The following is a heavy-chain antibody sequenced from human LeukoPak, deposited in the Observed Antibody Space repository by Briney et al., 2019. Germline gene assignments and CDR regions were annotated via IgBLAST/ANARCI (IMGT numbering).Heavy chain of an antibody. V-gene: IGHV4-38-2*02. D-gene: IGHD7-27*01. CDR3: AKTAKTGDGSD. CDR2: IYESGLT. J-gene: IGHJ4*02. Sequence: SETLSLTCTVSGYSISSGYYWGWIRQPPGKGLQWIGIIYESGLTYYNPSLKSRVTISVDTSKNQFSLKLSSVTADVTAVYYCAKTAKTGDGSDWGQGTLVTVSS. CDR1: GYSISSGYY.